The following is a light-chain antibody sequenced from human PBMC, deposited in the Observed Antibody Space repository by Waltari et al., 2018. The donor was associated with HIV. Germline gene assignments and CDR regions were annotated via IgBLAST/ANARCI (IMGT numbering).Light chain of an antibody. Sequence: QSVLTQPPSVSAAPGQRVTISCSGTSSNVGTYYVCWYQQLPGTAPKLLIYENNKRPSEIPYRFSGSKSDTSATLDISGLQTGDEADYYCGTWDSRLSIYVFGAGTRVTVL. V-gene: IGLV1-51*01. J-gene: IGLJ1*01. CDR2: ENN. CDR1: SSNVGTYY. CDR3: GTWDSRLSIYV.